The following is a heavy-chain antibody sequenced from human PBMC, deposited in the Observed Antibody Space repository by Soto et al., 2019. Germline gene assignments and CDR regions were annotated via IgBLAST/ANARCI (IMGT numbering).Heavy chain of an antibody. V-gene: IGHV3-30*18. Sequence: QVQLVESGGGVVQPGRSLRLSCAASGFTFSSYGMHWVRQAPGKGLEWVAVISYDGSNKYYADSVKGRFTISRDNSKNTLYLQMNSLRAEDTAVYYCAKDCEYYYYSSGYYCDDCGQGTLVTVSS. D-gene: IGHD3-22*01. CDR3: AKDCEYYYYSSGYYCDD. CDR2: ISYDGSNK. CDR1: GFTFSSYG. J-gene: IGHJ4*02.